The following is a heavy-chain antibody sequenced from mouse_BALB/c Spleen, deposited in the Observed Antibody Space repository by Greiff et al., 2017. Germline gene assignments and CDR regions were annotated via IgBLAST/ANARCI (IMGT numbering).Heavy chain of an antibody. Sequence: QVQLQQSGAELVRPGSSVKISCKASGYAFSSYWMNWVKQRPGQGLEWIGQIYPGDGDTNYNGKFKGKATLTADKSYSTAYMQLSSLTSEDSAVYCSARHGYDPFAYWGQGSLVTGSA. V-gene: IGHV1-80*01. CDR2: IYPGDGDT. J-gene: IGHJ3*01. D-gene: IGHD2-2*01. CDR1: GYAFSSYW. CDR3: ARHGYDPFAY.